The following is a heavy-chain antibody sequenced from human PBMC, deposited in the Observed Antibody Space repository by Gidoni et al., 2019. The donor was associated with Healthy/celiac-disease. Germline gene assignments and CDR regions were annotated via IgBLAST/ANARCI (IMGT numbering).Heavy chain of an antibody. V-gene: IGHV3-48*02. CDR2: ISSSSSTI. CDR3: ARDPHYDSSGYYYYFDY. Sequence: EVQLVESGGGVVKPGGSLRISCSASGFTFSSYSMNWVRQAPGKGLEWVSYISSSSSTIYYADSVKGRFTISRDNAKNSLYLQMNSLRDEDTAVYYCARDPHYDSSGYYYYFDYWGQGTLVTVSS. CDR1: GFTFSSYS. J-gene: IGHJ4*02. D-gene: IGHD3-22*01.